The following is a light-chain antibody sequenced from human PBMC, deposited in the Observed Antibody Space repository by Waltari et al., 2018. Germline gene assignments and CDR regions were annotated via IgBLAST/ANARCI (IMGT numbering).Light chain of an antibody. V-gene: IGKV3-20*01. CDR1: QSVSSSY. Sequence: IVLTQSPGTLSLSPGESATLPCRASQSVSSSYLAWYQQKPGQAPRVLIHGASNRATGIPDRFSGSGSGTDFTLTISRLEPEDFAVYYCQQYGSSPWTFGQGTKVEIK. CDR3: QQYGSSPWT. J-gene: IGKJ1*01. CDR2: GAS.